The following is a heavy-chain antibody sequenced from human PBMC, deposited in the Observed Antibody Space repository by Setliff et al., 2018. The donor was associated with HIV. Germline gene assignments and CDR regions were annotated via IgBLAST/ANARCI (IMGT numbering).Heavy chain of an antibody. V-gene: IGHV3-7*01. J-gene: IGHJ3*02. D-gene: IGHD5-18*01. CDR1: GFTFSSYG. CDR2: IKQDGSEK. Sequence: GGSLRLSCAASGFTFSSYGMHWVRQAPGKGLEWVANIKQDGSEKYYVDSVKGRFTISRDNAKNSLSLQMNSLRAEDTAVYYCARDDSNGNTDAFDIWGQGTTVT. CDR3: ARDDSNGNTDAFDI.